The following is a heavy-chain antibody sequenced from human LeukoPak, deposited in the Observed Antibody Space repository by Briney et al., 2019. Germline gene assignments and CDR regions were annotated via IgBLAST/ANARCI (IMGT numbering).Heavy chain of an antibody. J-gene: IGHJ4*02. D-gene: IGHD1-26*01. Sequence: SETLSLTCTVSGGSVSSTRHYWGWIRQPPGKGLEWIGNMYYSGSTYCNPSLRSRVTTSVDTTKNQFSLKLGSVTAADTAVYYCARLLKYSGSYYCDFWGQGTLVTVSS. CDR1: GGSVSSTRHY. CDR3: ARLLKYSGSYYCDF. CDR2: MYYSGST. V-gene: IGHV4-39*01.